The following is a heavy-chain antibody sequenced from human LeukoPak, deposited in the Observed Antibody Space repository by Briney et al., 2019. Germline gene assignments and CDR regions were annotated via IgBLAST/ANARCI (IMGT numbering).Heavy chain of an antibody. CDR1: GGSISSHY. D-gene: IGHD2-21*02. J-gene: IGHJ4*02. Sequence: SETLSLTCTVSGGSISSHYWSWIRQPPGKGLEWIGYIYYSGSTNYNPSLKSRVTISVDTSKNQFSLKLSSVTAADTAVYYCARVLDGDCPFDYWGQGTLVTVSS. CDR2: IYYSGST. V-gene: IGHV4-59*11. CDR3: ARVLDGDCPFDY.